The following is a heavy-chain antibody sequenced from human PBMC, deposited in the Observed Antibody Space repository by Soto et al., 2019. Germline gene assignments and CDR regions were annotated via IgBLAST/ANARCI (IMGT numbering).Heavy chain of an antibody. V-gene: IGHV3-21*01. Sequence: PGGSLRLSCAASGFTFRSYTMNWLRQAPGKGLEWVASITSSATYIDYADSVKGRFTISRDNADNSLSLQMNSPRAEDSALHYCPREPRAILDAWGQGALVTVSS. CDR1: GFTFRSYT. CDR2: ITSSATYI. J-gene: IGHJ5*02. CDR3: PREPRAILDA.